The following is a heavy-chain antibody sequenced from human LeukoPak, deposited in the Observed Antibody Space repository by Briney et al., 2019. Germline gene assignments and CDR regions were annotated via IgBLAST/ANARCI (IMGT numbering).Heavy chain of an antibody. Sequence: RASETLSLTCTVSGGSISSYYWSWIQQPPGKGLEWIGYISYSGSTNFNPSLKSRVTISVDTSKNQFSLKLSSVTAADTAVYYCAREGTAGTNLNWFDPWGQGTLVTVSS. CDR1: GGSISSYY. D-gene: IGHD1-1*01. J-gene: IGHJ5*02. CDR2: ISYSGST. V-gene: IGHV4-59*01. CDR3: AREGTAGTNLNWFDP.